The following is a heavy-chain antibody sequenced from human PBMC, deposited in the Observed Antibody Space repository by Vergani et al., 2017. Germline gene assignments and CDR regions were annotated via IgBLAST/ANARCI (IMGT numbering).Heavy chain of an antibody. D-gene: IGHD3/OR15-3a*01. Sequence: QEQLLQSGAEVRKPGASVKVSCKASGFNFTSFDINWVRLATGQGLEWMGWMNPKSGNTAYAAKFQGRITMTRDSSTDTAYMEMKSLRSEDTAIYFCARGVLDSKYRHNWFGPWGQGTVVTVSS. J-gene: IGHJ5*02. CDR2: MNPKSGNT. V-gene: IGHV1-8*01. CDR1: GFNFTSFD. CDR3: ARGVLDSKYRHNWFGP.